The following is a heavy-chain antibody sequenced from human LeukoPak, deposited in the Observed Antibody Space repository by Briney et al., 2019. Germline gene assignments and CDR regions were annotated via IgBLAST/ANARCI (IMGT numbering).Heavy chain of an antibody. CDR2: VRYDGSNE. V-gene: IGHV3-30*02. D-gene: IGHD3-3*01. J-gene: IGHJ4*02. Sequence: GGSLRLSCAASGFSFSNYGMHWVRQAPGKGLEWVAFVRYDGSNEYYADSVKGRFTISRDNSKNILYLQMNSLRGEDTAVYYCATPPIGVVLYYFDYWGQGTLVTVSS. CDR3: ATPPIGVVLYYFDY. CDR1: GFSFSNYG.